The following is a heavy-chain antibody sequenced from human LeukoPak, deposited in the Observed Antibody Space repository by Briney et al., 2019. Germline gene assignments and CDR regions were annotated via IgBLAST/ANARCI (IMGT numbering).Heavy chain of an antibody. Sequence: PSDTLSLTCAVSGXSISSNHWWGWIRQPPRKGLEWIGYIFYAGSTYYNPSLKSRVTMSVDTSKNQFSLRLSSVTAVDTAVYYCARIGPILGAAWVDYWGQGTLVSVSS. CDR2: IFYAGST. J-gene: IGHJ4*02. V-gene: IGHV4-28*01. D-gene: IGHD3-3*02. CDR3: ARIGPILGAAWVDY. CDR1: GXSISSNHW.